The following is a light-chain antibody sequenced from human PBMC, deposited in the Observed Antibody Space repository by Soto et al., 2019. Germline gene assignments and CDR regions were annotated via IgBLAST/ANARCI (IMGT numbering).Light chain of an antibody. CDR3: SSYTSSSTLVL. J-gene: IGLJ2*01. V-gene: IGLV2-14*01. Sequence: QSALTQPASVSGSPGQSITISCTGTSSDVGGYNYVSWYQQHPGKAPQLMIYDVSNRPSGVSDRFSGCKSGNTASLTISGLQAEDEADYYCSSYTSSSTLVLFGGGTKLTVL. CDR2: DVS. CDR1: SSDVGGYNY.